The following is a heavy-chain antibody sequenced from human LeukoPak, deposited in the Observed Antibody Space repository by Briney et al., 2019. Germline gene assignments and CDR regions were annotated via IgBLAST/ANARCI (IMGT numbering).Heavy chain of an antibody. D-gene: IGHD5-12*01. CDR2: ISYDGSDK. Sequence: PGGSLRLSCVTSGFTFSNYGMHWVRQAPGKGLEWVAVISYDGSDKYHADSVKGRFTISRDNSKNTLYLQMSSLRAEDTAVYYCVKESVAKGPFDYWGQGTLVTVSS. CDR3: VKESVAKGPFDY. J-gene: IGHJ4*02. CDR1: GFTFSNYG. V-gene: IGHV3-30*18.